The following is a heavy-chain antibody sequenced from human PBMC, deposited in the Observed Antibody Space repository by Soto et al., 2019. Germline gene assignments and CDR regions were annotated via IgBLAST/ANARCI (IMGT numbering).Heavy chain of an antibody. CDR2: IYPGDSDT. V-gene: IGHV5-51*01. CDR1: GYSFTSYW. D-gene: IGHD1-1*01. CDR3: ARRHVQMDAFDI. Sequence: GESLKISCKGSGYSFTSYWIGWERQMPGKGLEWMGIIYPGDSDTRYSPSFQGQVTISADKSISTAYLQWSSLNASDTAMYSCARRHVQMDAFDIWGQGTLVTVSS. J-gene: IGHJ3*02.